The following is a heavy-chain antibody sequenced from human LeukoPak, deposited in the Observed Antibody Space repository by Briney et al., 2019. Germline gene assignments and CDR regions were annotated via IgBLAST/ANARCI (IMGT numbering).Heavy chain of an antibody. CDR3: ARDRPYCSGGSCYNLNWFDP. Sequence: TVKVSCKASGYTFTGYYMHWVRQAPGQGLEWMGWINPNSGGTNYAQKFQGRVTMTRDTSTSTAYMELSRLRSDDTAVYYCARDRPYCSGGSCYNLNWFDPWGQGTLVTVSS. CDR1: GYTFTGYY. J-gene: IGHJ5*02. D-gene: IGHD2-15*01. V-gene: IGHV1-2*02. CDR2: INPNSGGT.